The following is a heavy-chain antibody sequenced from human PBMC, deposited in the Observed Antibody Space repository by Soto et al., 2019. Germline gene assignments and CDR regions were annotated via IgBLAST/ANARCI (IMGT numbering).Heavy chain of an antibody. D-gene: IGHD6-6*01. V-gene: IGHV4-39*01. CDR1: GGSISGNGDY. CDR3: TRARPAGRPYYYGVDV. Sequence: QLQLQEMGPGLVKPSETLSLSCTVSGGSISGNGDYWGWIRQPPGKGLEWIGSIYSSGSTNYNPYLKRRVTLSVDTSKKQLTLRLRSVTATDTAVYYCTRARPAGRPYYYGVDVWGQGTTVTVSS. CDR2: IYSSGST. J-gene: IGHJ6*02.